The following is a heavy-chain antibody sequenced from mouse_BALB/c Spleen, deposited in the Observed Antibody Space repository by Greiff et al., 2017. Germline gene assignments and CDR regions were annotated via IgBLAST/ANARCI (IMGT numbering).Heavy chain of an antibody. CDR1: GYSFTSHV. CDR2: INPYNDGT. J-gene: IGHJ4*01. V-gene: IGHV1-14*01. CDR3: ARLYYYAMDY. Sequence: EVQLVESGPELVKPGDSVKMSCKASGYSFTSHVMHWVKQKPGQGLEWIGYINPYNDGTKYNEKFKGQATLTADKSSSTAYMELSSLTSEDSAVYYCARLYYYAMDYWGQGTSGTVSS.